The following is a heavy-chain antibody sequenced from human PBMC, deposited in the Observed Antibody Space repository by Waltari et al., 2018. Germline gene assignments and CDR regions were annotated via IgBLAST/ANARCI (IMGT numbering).Heavy chain of an antibody. J-gene: IGHJ3*02. D-gene: IGHD6-19*01. CDR1: GFTFSSYW. V-gene: IGHV3-7*01. CDR3: ARDGIAVAGTWAFDI. CDR2: IKQDGSEK. Sequence: EVQLVESGGGLVQPGGSLRLSCAASGFTFSSYWMSWVRKAPGKGLEWVANIKQDGSEKYYVDSVKGRFTISRDNAKNSLYLQMNSLRAEDTAVYYCARDGIAVAGTWAFDIWGQGTMVTVSS.